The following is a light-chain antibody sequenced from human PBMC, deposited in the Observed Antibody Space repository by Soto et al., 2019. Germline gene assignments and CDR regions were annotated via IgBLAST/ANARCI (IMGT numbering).Light chain of an antibody. CDR2: GAS. J-gene: IGKJ2*01. V-gene: IGKV3-20*01. Sequence: EIVLTQSPGTLSLSPGERATLSCRASQSVTSSSLAWYQQKPGQAPRLLIYGASSRASGIPDRFSGSGSGKDFALTISRREPEEFAVYYGQQHSSSPPAYTFGQGTKLEIQ. CDR3: QQHSSSPPAYT. CDR1: QSVTSSS.